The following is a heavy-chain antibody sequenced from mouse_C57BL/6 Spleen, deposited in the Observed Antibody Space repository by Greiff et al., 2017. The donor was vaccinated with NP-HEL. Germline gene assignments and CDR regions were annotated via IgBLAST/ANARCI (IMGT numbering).Heavy chain of an antibody. CDR2: IYPGDGDT. Sequence: VQLQQSGPELVKPGASVKISCNASGYAFSSSWMNWVKQRPGKGLEWIGRIYPGDGDTNYNGKFKGKATLTADKSSSTAYMQLSSLTSEDSAVYFCARDYGTTRGAMDYWGQGTSVTVSS. CDR1: GYAFSSSW. V-gene: IGHV1-82*01. J-gene: IGHJ4*01. CDR3: ARDYGTTRGAMDY. D-gene: IGHD2-1*01.